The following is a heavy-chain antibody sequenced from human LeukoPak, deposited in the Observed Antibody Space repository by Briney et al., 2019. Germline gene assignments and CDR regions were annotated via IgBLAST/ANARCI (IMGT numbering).Heavy chain of an antibody. CDR1: GGTFSSYA. V-gene: IGHV1-69*04. D-gene: IGHD4-17*01. CDR2: IIPIFGIA. CDR3: ARGNGDYVMDV. J-gene: IGHJ6*02. Sequence: SVKVSCKASGGTFSSYAISWVRQAPGQGLEWMGRIIPIFGIANYAQKFQGRVTMTTDTSTSTAYMELRSLRSDDTAVYYCARGNGDYVMDVWGQGTTVTVSS.